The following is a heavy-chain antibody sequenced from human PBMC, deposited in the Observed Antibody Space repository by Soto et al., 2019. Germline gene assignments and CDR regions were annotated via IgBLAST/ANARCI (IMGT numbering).Heavy chain of an antibody. CDR2: ISSESTYR. CDR1: GTTFSRSS. Sequence: HLVESGGGLVKPGGSLRLSCVASGTTFSRSSMHWVRQAPGEGLEWVSSISSESTYRYYADSAEGRFTISRDNAKNSLFLQMDNLRVEDTAVYYCARDTLRGDFDDWGQGTLVTVSS. D-gene: IGHD3-16*01. CDR3: ARDTLRGDFDD. V-gene: IGHV3-21*06. J-gene: IGHJ4*02.